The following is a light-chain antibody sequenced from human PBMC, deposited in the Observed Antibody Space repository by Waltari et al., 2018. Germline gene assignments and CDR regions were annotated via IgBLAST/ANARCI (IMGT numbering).Light chain of an antibody. Sequence: SYDLTQPPSVSASPGQTASIACFGDKLGDKYVSWYQQKPGQSPVLGINQDTKRPPGLPERFSASNSGNKATLTVSATQAVDEASYYCQTWDSNTVVFGGGTTLTVL. CDR2: QDT. CDR3: QTWDSNTVV. V-gene: IGLV3-1*01. J-gene: IGLJ2*01. CDR1: KLGDKY.